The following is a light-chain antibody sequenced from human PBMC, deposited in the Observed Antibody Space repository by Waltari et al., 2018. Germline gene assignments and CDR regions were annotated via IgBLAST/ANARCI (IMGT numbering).Light chain of an antibody. J-gene: IGKJ1*01. Sequence: DIVMTQSPDSLAVSLGERATINCKPSQSVLYNSDNKNYVAWYQQKPGQPPKLLIYWASTREAGVPDRFSGSGSGTDFTLTITSLQAEDVAVYYCQQYYGTPPRTFGQGTKVEIK. CDR2: WAS. CDR3: QQYYGTPPRT. CDR1: QSVLYNSDNKNY. V-gene: IGKV4-1*01.